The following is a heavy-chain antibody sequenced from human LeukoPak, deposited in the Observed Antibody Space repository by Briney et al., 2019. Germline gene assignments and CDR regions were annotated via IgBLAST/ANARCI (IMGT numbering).Heavy chain of an antibody. CDR2: ITSTDIYR. J-gene: IGHJ3*01. CDR3: ASQPDFGGKPDAFDL. CDR1: GFTFSSYS. Sequence: GGSLRLSCAASGFTFSSYSMNWVRQPPGKGLEWVSYITSTDIYRYYADSVKGRFTISRDNAKNSLYLQMNSLRDEDTAVYYCASQPDFGGKPDAFDLWGQGTTAFVSS. D-gene: IGHD4-23*01. V-gene: IGHV3-48*02.